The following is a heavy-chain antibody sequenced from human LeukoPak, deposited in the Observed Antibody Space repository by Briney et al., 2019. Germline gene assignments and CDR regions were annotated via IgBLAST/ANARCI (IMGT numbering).Heavy chain of an antibody. CDR2: ISSSGGST. V-gene: IGHV3-23*01. CDR3: DGGGLYRLFDH. J-gene: IGHJ4*02. Sequence: GGSLRLSCAASGFTFSNYAMSWVRQAPGKGLEWVSAISSSGGSTYYADSVKGRFTISRDNSKNTMYLQMNSLRAEDTAVYYCDGGGLYRLFDHWGQGTLVTVSS. CDR1: GFTFSNYA. D-gene: IGHD2-8*02.